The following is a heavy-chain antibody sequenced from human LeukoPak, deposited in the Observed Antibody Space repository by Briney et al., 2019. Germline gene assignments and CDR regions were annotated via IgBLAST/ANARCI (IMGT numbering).Heavy chain of an antibody. J-gene: IGHJ4*02. CDR1: ELILSNYA. CDR3: AREDSGGYSLVS. V-gene: IGHV3-33*01. Sequence: HSGGSLRLSCAASELILSNYAMHWVRQAPGKGLEWVAIRWHDGSKIYYADSVKGRFTISRDSAKNTLDLQMNSLTLEDTAVYYCAREDSGGYSLVSWGQGTLVTVSS. D-gene: IGHD3-22*01. CDR2: RWHDGSKI.